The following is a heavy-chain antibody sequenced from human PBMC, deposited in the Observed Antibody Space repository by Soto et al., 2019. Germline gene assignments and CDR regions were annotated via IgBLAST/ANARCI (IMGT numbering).Heavy chain of an antibody. CDR2: ISGSGGST. D-gene: IGHD2-15*01. V-gene: IGHV3-23*01. CDR1: GFTFSSYA. J-gene: IGHJ4*02. Sequence: EVQLLESGGGLVQPGGSLRLSCAASGFTFSSYAMSWVRQAPGTGLEWVSAISGSGGSTYYADSVKGRFTISRDNSKNTLYLQMNSLRAEDTAVYYCAKQNGYGGNTELENWGQGTLVTVSS. CDR3: AKQNGYGGNTELEN.